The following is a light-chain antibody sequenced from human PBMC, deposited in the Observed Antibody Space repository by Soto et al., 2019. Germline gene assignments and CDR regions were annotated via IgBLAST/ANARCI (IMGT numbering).Light chain of an antibody. CDR3: QQTSSSPIT. Sequence: DIQMSQSPSSLSASVGDRVTITCRASQIISSYLNWYQQKPGKAPKLLIYVASNLQSGVPSRFSGSGSGTDFTLTISRLQPEDSATYYCQQTSSSPITFGGGTKLDIK. V-gene: IGKV1-39*01. CDR2: VAS. CDR1: QIISSY. J-gene: IGKJ4*01.